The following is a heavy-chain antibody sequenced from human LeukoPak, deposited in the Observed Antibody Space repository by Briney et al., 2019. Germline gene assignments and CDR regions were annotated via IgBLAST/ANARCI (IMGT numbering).Heavy chain of an antibody. CDR3: ARDGYSGRFDP. D-gene: IGHD5-12*01. J-gene: IGHJ5*02. Sequence: RASVKVSCKASGGTFSSYAISWVRQAPGQGLEWMGGIIPIFGTANYAQKFQGRVTITADESTSTAYMELSSLRSEDTAVYYCARDGYSGRFDPWGQGTLVTVSS. CDR2: IIPIFGTA. CDR1: GGTFSSYA. V-gene: IGHV1-69*13.